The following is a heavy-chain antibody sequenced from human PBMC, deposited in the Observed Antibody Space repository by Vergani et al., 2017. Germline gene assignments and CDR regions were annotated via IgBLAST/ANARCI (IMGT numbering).Heavy chain of an antibody. J-gene: IGHJ6*02. CDR2: INHSGST. CDR3: ARVITMVRGVTYYGMDV. V-gene: IGHV4-59*08. D-gene: IGHD3-10*01. CDR1: GGSISSYY. Sequence: QVQLQESGPGLVKPSETLSLTCTVSGGSISSYYWSWIRQPPGKGLEWIGEINHSGSTNYNPSLKSRVTISVDTSKNQFSLKLSSVTAADTAVYYCARVITMVRGVTYYGMDVWGQGTTVTVSS.